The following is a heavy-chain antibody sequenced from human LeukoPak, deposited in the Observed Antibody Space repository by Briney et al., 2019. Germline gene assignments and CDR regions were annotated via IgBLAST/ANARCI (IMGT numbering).Heavy chain of an antibody. Sequence: SVNVSCKTSGYTFTNLDISWVRQAPGQGLEWMGGIIPIFGTANYAQKFQGRVTITADESTSTAYMELSSLRSEDTAVYYCARREVVVVAASYAFDIWGQGTMVTVSS. J-gene: IGHJ3*02. CDR3: ARREVVVVAASYAFDI. D-gene: IGHD2-15*01. CDR2: IIPIFGTA. CDR1: GYTFTNLD. V-gene: IGHV1-69*13.